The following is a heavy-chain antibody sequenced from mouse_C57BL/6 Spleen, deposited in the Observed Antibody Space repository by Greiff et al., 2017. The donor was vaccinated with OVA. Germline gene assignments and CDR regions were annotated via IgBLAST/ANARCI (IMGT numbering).Heavy chain of an antibody. Sequence: QVQLQQPGAELVKPGASVKLSCKASGYTFTSYWMHWVKQRPGQGLEWIGMIHPNSGSTNYNEKFKSKATLTVDKSSSTAYIQLSSLTSEDSAVYYCAREDYGSSFAYWGQGTLVTVSA. V-gene: IGHV1-64*01. J-gene: IGHJ3*01. D-gene: IGHD1-1*01. CDR1: GYTFTSYW. CDR2: IHPNSGST. CDR3: AREDYGSSFAY.